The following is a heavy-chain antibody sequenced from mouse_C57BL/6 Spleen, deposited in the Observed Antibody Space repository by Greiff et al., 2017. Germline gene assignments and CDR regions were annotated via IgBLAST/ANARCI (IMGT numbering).Heavy chain of an antibody. J-gene: IGHJ2*01. V-gene: IGHV1-59*01. CDR1: GYTFTSYW. D-gene: IGHD1-1*01. CDR3: ARYGSSYCDY. CDR2: IDPSDSYP. Sequence: VQLQQPGAELVRPGTSVKLSCKASGYTFTSYWMHWVKQRPGQGLEWIGVIDPSDSYPNYNQKFKGKATLTVDTSSSTAYMQLSSLTSEDSAVYYCARYGSSYCDYWGQGTTLTVSS.